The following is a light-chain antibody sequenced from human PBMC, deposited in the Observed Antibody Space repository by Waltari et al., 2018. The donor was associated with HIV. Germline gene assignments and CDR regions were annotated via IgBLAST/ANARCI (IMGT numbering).Light chain of an antibody. V-gene: IGKV3-11*01. CDR2: DAW. CDR1: QSVSSY. J-gene: IGKJ4*01. CDR3: QQRSNWPLT. Sequence: ELALTQSPDTLSLSPGERAPLSCRASQSVSSYFAWYQQKLGQAPRLLIYDAWKRATGIPARFSGSGSGTDFTLTISSLEPEDFAVYYCQQRSNWPLTFGGGTKVEIK.